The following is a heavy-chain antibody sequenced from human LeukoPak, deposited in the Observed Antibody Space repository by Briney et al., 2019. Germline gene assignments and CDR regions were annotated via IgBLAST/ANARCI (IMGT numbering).Heavy chain of an antibody. CDR1: GGSISSYY. J-gene: IGHJ6*03. D-gene: IGHD6-25*01. CDR3: AGGGNRQYSSDGTHYYYYYMDV. Sequence: SETLSLTCTVSGGSISSYYWSWIRQPAGKGLEWIGRIYTSGSTNYNPSLKSRVTISVGTSKNQFSLKLSSVTAADTAVYYCAGGGNRQYSSDGTHYYYYYMDVWGKGTTVTVS. CDR2: IYTSGST. V-gene: IGHV4-4*07.